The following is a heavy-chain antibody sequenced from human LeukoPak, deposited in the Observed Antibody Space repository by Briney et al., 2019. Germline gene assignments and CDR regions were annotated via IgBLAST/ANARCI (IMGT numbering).Heavy chain of an antibody. V-gene: IGHV4-34*01. Sequence: PSETPSLTCTVSGGSISSYYWSWIRQPPGKGLEWIGEINHSGSTNYNPSLKSRVTISVDTSKNQFSLKLSSVTAADTAVYYCARGLDSGSYYGWFDPWGQGTLVTVSS. D-gene: IGHD1-26*01. CDR2: INHSGST. CDR3: ARGLDSGSYYGWFDP. CDR1: GGSISSYY. J-gene: IGHJ5*02.